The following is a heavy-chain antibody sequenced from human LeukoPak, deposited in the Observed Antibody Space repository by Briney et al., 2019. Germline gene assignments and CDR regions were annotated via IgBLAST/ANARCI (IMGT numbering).Heavy chain of an antibody. CDR2: TSSSGSTI. D-gene: IGHD3-22*01. CDR3: ARIVVVYSFYYYYYMDV. Sequence: GGSLRLSCAASGFTLSSYWMNWVRQAPGKGLEWVSYTSSSGSTIYYADSVKGRFTISRDNAKNSLYLQMNSLRAEDTAVYYCARIVVVYSFYYYYYMDVWGKGTTVTISS. CDR1: GFTLSSYW. J-gene: IGHJ6*03. V-gene: IGHV3-48*04.